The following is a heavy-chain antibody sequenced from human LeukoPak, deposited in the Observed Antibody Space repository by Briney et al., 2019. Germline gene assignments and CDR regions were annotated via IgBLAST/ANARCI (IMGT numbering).Heavy chain of an antibody. CDR1: GFTFSSYA. CDR2: ISSNGGST. J-gene: IGHJ3*02. V-gene: IGHV3-64*01. CDR3: ARGRVGIAVAGTAFDI. Sequence: HPGGSLRLSCAASGFTFSSYAMHWVRQAPGKGLEYVSAISSNGGSTYYANSVKGRFTISRDNSKNTLYLQMGSLRAEDMAVYYCARGRVGIAVAGTAFDIWGQGTMVTVSS. D-gene: IGHD6-19*01.